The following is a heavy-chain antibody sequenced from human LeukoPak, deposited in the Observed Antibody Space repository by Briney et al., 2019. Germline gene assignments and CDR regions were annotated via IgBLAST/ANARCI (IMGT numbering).Heavy chain of an antibody. CDR3: ASYYYDSSGFHSY. D-gene: IGHD3-22*01. V-gene: IGHV5-51*01. Sequence: GESLKISCKGSGYSLTSYWIGWVRQMPGKGLEWMGIIYPGEADTRYSPSFQGQVTISADKSISTAYLQWSSLKASDTAMYYCASYYYDSSGFHSYWGQGTLVTVSS. J-gene: IGHJ4*02. CDR2: IYPGEADT. CDR1: GYSLTSYW.